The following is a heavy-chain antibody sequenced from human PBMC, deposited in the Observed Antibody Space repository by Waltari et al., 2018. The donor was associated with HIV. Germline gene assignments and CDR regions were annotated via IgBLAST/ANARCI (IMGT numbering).Heavy chain of an antibody. CDR1: GGSISSSSYY. J-gene: IGHJ6*02. V-gene: IGHV4-39*01. CDR2: IYYSGST. CDR3: ARPIVVGALGYGMDV. D-gene: IGHD2-2*01. Sequence: QLQLQESGPGLVKPSETLSLTCTVSGGSISSSSYYWGWIRQPPGKGREWIGSIYYSGSTYYNPSLKSRVTISVDTSKTQFSLKLSSVTAADTAVYYCARPIVVGALGYGMDVWGQGTTVTVSS.